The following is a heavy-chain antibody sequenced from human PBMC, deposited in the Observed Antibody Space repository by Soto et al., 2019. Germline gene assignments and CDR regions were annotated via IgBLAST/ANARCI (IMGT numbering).Heavy chain of an antibody. CDR1: GYSFTDFG. D-gene: IGHD3-9*01. Sequence: QAQLVQSGSEVKKPGASVKVSCKASGYSFTDFGVNWVRQAPGQGLEWLGWISAYNGNRVYAQSFQGRLTVTTDTTRDTSYLELTNLRSDDTTIYYCSRGRDILTGWKFEFWCSGTLVTCSS. V-gene: IGHV1-18*01. CDR3: SRGRDILTGWKFEF. CDR2: ISAYNGNR. J-gene: IGHJ4*02.